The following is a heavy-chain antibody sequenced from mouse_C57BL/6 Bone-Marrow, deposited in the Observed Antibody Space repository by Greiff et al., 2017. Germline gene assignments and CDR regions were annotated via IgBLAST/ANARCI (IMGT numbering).Heavy chain of an antibody. Sequence: VQLQQSGAELVRPGTSVKMSCKASGYTFTNYWIGWAKQRPGHGLEWIGDIYPGGGYTNYNEKFKGKATLTADKSSSTAYMQFSSLTSEDSAIYYCARSLPYYCSSHYYAMDYWGQGTSVTVSS. CDR1: GYTFTNYW. J-gene: IGHJ4*01. CDR2: IYPGGGYT. CDR3: ARSLPYYCSSHYYAMDY. D-gene: IGHD1-1*01. V-gene: IGHV1-63*01.